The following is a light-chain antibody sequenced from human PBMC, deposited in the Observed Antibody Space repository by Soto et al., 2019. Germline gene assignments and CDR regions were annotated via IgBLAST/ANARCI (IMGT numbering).Light chain of an antibody. CDR3: QQYNNWPVT. CDR1: QSVSSN. V-gene: IGKV3-15*01. J-gene: IGKJ4*01. CDR2: DAS. Sequence: EIVMTQTPATLSVSPGERATLSCRASQSVSSNLAWYQLKPGQTPRLLFYDASIRATGVPARFSGFGSGTEFTLTISSLQSEDVALYYCQQYNNWPVTFGGGTKVEIK.